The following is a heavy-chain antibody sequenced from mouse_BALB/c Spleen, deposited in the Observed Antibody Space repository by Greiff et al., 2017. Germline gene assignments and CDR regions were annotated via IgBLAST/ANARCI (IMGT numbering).Heavy chain of an antibody. J-gene: IGHJ3*01. D-gene: IGHD2-1*01. Sequence: EVQLQESGPGLVKPSQSLSLTCSVTGYSITSGYYWNWIRQFPGNKLEWMGYISYDGSNNYNPSLKNRISITRDTSKNQFFLKLNSVTTEDTATYYCARAGGNYEGWFAYWGQGTLVTVSA. V-gene: IGHV3-6*02. CDR1: GYSITSGYY. CDR3: ARAGGNYEGWFAY. CDR2: ISYDGSN.